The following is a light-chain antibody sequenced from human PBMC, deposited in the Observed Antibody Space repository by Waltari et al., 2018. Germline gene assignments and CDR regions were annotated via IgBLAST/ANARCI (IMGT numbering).Light chain of an antibody. J-gene: IGKJ1*01. V-gene: IGKV1-39*01. Sequence: TCRASQSIIDYLNGFQVKPGRAPNLRIYAATGLQSGVPSRFNGSGSGAHFTLTISRLRPEDSASYFCQQNYRTPPTFGQGTKVEI. CDR1: QSIIDY. CDR3: QQNYRTPPT. CDR2: AAT.